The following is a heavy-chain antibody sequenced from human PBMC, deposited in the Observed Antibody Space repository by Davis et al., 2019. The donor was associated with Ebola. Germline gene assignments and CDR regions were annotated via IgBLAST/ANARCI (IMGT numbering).Heavy chain of an antibody. CDR1: GGSISSSNW. J-gene: IGHJ4*02. CDR3: ARANYDILTGFLDY. CDR2: IYHSGST. Sequence: MPGGFLRLSCAVSGGSISSSNWWSWVRQPPGKGLEWIGEIYHSGSTNYNPSLKSRVTISVDKSKNQFSLKLSSVTAADTAVYYCARANYDILTGFLDYWGQGTLVTVSS. V-gene: IGHV4-4*02. D-gene: IGHD3-9*01.